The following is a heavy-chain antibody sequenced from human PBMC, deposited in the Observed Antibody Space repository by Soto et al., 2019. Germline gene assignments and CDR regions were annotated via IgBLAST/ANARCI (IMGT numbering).Heavy chain of an antibody. J-gene: IGHJ4*02. Sequence: QVQLQVSGPGLVKPSETLSLTCTVSGGSINNYYWSWIRQTPGKGLEWIGYSHYSGNTNYNPSLKLRVTISLGTSKRQFSLKLTSVTAADTAVYFCARAYAYIIDHWGQGTLVTVSS. CDR3: ARAYAYIIDH. CDR2: SHYSGNT. V-gene: IGHV4-59*01. CDR1: GGSINNYY. D-gene: IGHD1-20*01.